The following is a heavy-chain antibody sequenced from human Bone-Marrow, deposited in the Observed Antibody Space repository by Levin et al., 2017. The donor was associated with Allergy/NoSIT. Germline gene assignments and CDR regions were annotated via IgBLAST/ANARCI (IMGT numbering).Heavy chain of an antibody. Sequence: LRLSCTVSGGSISSGGYYWSWIRQHPGKGLEWIGYIYYSGSTYYNPSLKSRVTISVDTSKNQFSLKLSSVTAADTAVYYCARVDSSSMGVTFDYWGQGTLVTVSS. V-gene: IGHV4-31*03. CDR3: ARVDSSSMGVTFDY. J-gene: IGHJ4*02. CDR2: IYYSGST. CDR1: GGSISSGGYY. D-gene: IGHD6-6*01.